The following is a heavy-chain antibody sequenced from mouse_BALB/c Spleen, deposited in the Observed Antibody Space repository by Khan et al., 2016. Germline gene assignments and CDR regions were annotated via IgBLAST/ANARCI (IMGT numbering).Heavy chain of an antibody. CDR3: ARFRSANY. D-gene: IGHD6-1*01. J-gene: IGHJ2*01. CDR1: GYTFTDYG. V-gene: IGHV9-1*02. Sequence: QSQVVQSGPELKKPGETVKISCKASGYTFTDYGMNWVKQAPGKGLQWMGWINTYTGEPTYADDFKGRIAFSLETSANTAYLQINHLRNEDMATYFCARFRSANYWGQGTTLTVSA. CDR2: INTYTGEP.